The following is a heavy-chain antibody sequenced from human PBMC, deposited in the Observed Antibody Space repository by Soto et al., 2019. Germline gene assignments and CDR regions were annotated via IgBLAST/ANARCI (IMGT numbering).Heavy chain of an antibody. J-gene: IGHJ4*02. D-gene: IGHD3-10*01. V-gene: IGHV3-64*01. Sequence: PGGSLRLSCAASGFTFSSYGMHWVRQAPGKGLEWMSVISSNGGITYYANSVKGRFTISRDNSKNTLYLQMGSLRAEDMAVYYCARVNEEGSWIYYNNLPSSYFYYWGQGTLVTVSS. CDR1: GFTFSSYG. CDR3: ARVNEEGSWIYYNNLPSSYFYY. CDR2: ISSNGGIT.